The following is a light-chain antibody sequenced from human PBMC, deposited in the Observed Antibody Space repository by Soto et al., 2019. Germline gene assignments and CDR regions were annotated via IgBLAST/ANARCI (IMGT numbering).Light chain of an antibody. CDR2: LNTDGSH. CDR3: PTWVTGTVV. Sequence: QPVLTQSPSASASLGASVKIACTLSSGHNTYAIAWHQQQPEKGPRYLMRLNTDGSHFKGDGIPDRFSGSSSGAERYLTIARLQYDDEADYYCPTWVTGTVVFGGGTKLTVL. J-gene: IGLJ2*01. V-gene: IGLV4-69*01. CDR1: SGHNTYA.